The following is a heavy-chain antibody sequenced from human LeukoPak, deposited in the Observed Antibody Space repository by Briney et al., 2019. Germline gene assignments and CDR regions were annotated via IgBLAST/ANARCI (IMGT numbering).Heavy chain of an antibody. CDR1: GFTVSNNY. J-gene: IGHJ4*02. CDR2: ISGSGGST. Sequence: GGSLRLSCAASGFTVSNNYMSWVRQAPGKGLEWVSAISGSGGSTYYADSLKGRFTISRDNSKNTLYLQMNSLRAEDTAVYYCAKGKSDYSNYEPLGHWGQGTLVTVSS. CDR3: AKGKSDYSNYEPLGH. D-gene: IGHD4-11*01. V-gene: IGHV3-23*01.